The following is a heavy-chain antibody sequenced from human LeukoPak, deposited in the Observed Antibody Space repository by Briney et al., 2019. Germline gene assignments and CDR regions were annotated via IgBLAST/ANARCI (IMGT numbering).Heavy chain of an antibody. CDR2: FDPEDGET. J-gene: IGHJ4*02. V-gene: IGHV1-24*01. CDR3: ATASIAAAGSYFDY. D-gene: IGHD6-13*01. CDR1: GYTLTELS. Sequence: ASVKVSCKFSGYTLTELSMHWVRQAPGKGLEWMGGFDPEDGETIYAQKFQGRVTMTEDTSTDTAYLKLSSLRSEDTAVYYCATASIAAAGSYFDYWGQGTLVTVSS.